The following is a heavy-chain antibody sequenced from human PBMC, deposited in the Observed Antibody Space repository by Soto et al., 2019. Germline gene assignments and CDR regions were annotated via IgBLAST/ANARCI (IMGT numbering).Heavy chain of an antibody. D-gene: IGHD2-2*01. V-gene: IGHV3-20*04. CDR2: INWNGGST. J-gene: IGHJ6*02. CDR3: ARDGVGCSSTSCERYYYYGMDV. CDR1: GFTFDDYG. Sequence: EVQLVESGGGVVRPGGSLRLSCAASGFTFDDYGMSWVRQAPGKGLEWVSGINWNGGSTGYADSVKGRFTISRDNAKNSLYLQMNSLRVEDTALYYCARDGVGCSSTSCERYYYYGMDVWGQGTTVTVSS.